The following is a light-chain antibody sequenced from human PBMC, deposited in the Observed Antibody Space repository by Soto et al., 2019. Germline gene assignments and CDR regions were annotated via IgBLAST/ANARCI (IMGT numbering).Light chain of an antibody. Sequence: DIVLTKSPATLSLSPGERATLACRASQSVSSYFAWYQQKPGQAPRLLIYDASNRATGIPARFGGSGSGTEFTRTISSLEPEDFAVYYCQQRSNCSLTFGGGTKVEIK. V-gene: IGKV3-11*01. CDR2: DAS. CDR3: QQRSNCSLT. J-gene: IGKJ4*01. CDR1: QSVSSY.